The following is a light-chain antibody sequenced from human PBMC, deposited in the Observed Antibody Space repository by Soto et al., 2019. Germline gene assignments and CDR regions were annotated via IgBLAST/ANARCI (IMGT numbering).Light chain of an antibody. J-gene: IGLJ3*02. CDR2: VNSDGSH. CDR3: QNWSTDIRV. CDR1: SGHNSYA. V-gene: IGLV4-69*01. Sequence: QPVLTQSPSASASLGASVKLTCTLSSGHNSYAIAWHQQQPEKGPRYLMKVNSDGSHSKGDGIPDRFSGSSSGAERYLTISSLQSEDEADYYGQNWSTDIRVFGGGTKLTVL.